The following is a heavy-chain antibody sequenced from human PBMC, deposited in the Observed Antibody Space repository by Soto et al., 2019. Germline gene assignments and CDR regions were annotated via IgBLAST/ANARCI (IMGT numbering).Heavy chain of an antibody. CDR3: VSSRSAIYGDAFDV. J-gene: IGHJ3*01. CDR2: IYDDGST. V-gene: IGHV4-59*03. Sequence: SETLSLTCTVSGGSIISYYWSWIRQPPGKGLEWIGCIYDDGSTKYNPSLESRVTILLDTSKNEFSLRLRSVTSADTAVYYCVSSRSAIYGDAFDVWGQGTMVTVSS. CDR1: GGSIISYY. D-gene: IGHD2-2*01.